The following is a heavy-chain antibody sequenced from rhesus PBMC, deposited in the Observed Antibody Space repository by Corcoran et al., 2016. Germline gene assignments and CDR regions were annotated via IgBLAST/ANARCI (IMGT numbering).Heavy chain of an antibody. CDR2: IGGSSGST. CDR1: GYSIRSVYG. J-gene: IGHJ4*01. CDR3: ARALAGTSDY. Sequence: QVQLQESGPGLVKPSETLSLTCAVSGYSIRSVYGWCWIRQPPGKGLEWIRYIGGSSGSTNSNPSLKSRVTIVEDTSKNQFSLKLSSGTAADTAVYYCARALAGTSDYWGQGVLVTVSS. D-gene: IGHD1-14*01. V-gene: IGHV4-127*01.